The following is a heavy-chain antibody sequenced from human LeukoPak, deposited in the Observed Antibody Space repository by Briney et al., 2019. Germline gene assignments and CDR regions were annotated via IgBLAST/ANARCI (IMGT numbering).Heavy chain of an antibody. Sequence: PSETLSLTCTVSGGSISNYYWSWIRQPAGKGLEWIGRMYSSGSTDYNPSLKSRVTMSIDTSKNQFSLKLSSVTAADTAVYYCAASGALAEGAFDIWGQGTMVTVSS. CDR2: MYSSGST. J-gene: IGHJ3*02. CDR1: GGSISNYY. CDR3: AASGALAEGAFDI. D-gene: IGHD1-1*01. V-gene: IGHV4-4*07.